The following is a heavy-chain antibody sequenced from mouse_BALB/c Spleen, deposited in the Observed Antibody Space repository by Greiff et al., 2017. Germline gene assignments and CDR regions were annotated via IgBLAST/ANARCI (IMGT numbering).Heavy chain of an antibody. CDR1: GFSLSRYS. CDR3: ARNKNGYVYFDY. D-gene: IGHD1-2*01. V-gene: IGHV2-6-4*01. CDR2: IWGGGST. J-gene: IGHJ2*01. Sequence: VKLVESGPGLVAPSQSLSITCTVSGFSLSRYSVHWVRQPPGKGLEWLGVIWGGGSTDYNSALKSRLSISKDNSKSQVFLKMNSLQTDDTAMYYCARNKNGYVYFDYWGQGTTLTVSS.